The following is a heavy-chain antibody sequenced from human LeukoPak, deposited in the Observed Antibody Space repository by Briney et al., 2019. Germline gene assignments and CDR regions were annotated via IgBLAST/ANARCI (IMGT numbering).Heavy chain of an antibody. CDR1: GFTFSSYG. CDR2: ISYDGSNK. J-gene: IGHJ4*02. V-gene: IGHV3-30*03. Sequence: GGSLRLSCAASGFTFSSYGMHWVRQAPGKGLEWVAVISYDGSNKYYADSVKGRFTISRDNSKNTLYLQMNSLRAEDTAVYYCAAVRGVTLFDYWGQGTLVTVSS. D-gene: IGHD3-10*01. CDR3: AAVRGVTLFDY.